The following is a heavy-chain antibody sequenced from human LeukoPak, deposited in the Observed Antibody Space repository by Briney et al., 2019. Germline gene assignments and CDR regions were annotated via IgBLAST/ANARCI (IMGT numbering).Heavy chain of an antibody. Sequence: PSETLSLTCTVSGDSISGADYYWSWIRQPPGKGLEWIGYIYYSGSTNYNPSLKSRVTISVDTSKNQFSLKLSSVTAADTAVYYCARAYYYDSSGYYDAFDIWGQGTMVTVSS. CDR1: GDSISGADYY. J-gene: IGHJ3*02. CDR2: IYYSGST. CDR3: ARAYYYDSSGYYDAFDI. V-gene: IGHV4-61*08. D-gene: IGHD3-22*01.